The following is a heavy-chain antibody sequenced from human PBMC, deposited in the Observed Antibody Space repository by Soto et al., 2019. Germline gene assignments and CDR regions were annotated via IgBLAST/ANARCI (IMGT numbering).Heavy chain of an antibody. CDR1: GDTSTSHY. CDR2: IHPSGGGT. J-gene: IGHJ6*01. D-gene: IGHD3-3*01. CDR3: SSRVKGDFDV. V-gene: IGHV1-46*03. Sequence: QVQLVQSGAEVMKPGASVKVSCKASGDTSTSHYIHWVRQAPGQGPEWMGRIHPSGGGTTYAHDFQGRVVMTRDTSTSTVYMDLSSLTSEDTAVYYCSSRVKGDFDVWGQGTTVIVS.